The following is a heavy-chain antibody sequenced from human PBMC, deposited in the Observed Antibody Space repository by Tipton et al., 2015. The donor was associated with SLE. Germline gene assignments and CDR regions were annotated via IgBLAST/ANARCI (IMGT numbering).Heavy chain of an antibody. CDR3: ARGFYTDTSGNYGCFDI. V-gene: IGHV4-4*07. Sequence: TLSLTCTVSGGSISSYYWSWIRQPAGKGLEWIGRFYTGGGTNYNPSLKSRVTISVDTSKNQLSLRLNSVTAADTAVYYCARGFYTDTSGNYGCFDIWGQGTMVPVSS. J-gene: IGHJ3*02. CDR2: FYTGGGT. D-gene: IGHD3-22*01. CDR1: GGSISSYY.